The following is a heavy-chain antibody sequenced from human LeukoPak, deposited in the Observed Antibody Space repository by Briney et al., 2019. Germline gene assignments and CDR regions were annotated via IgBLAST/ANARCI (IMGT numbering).Heavy chain of an antibody. J-gene: IGHJ4*02. D-gene: IGHD6-19*01. Sequence: SETLSLTCTVSGGSISSYYWSWIRQPPGKGLEWIGYIYYSGSTNYNPSLKSRVTISVDTSKNQFSLKLSSVTAADTAVYYCARGGAVAASTRRYYFDYWGQGTLITVSS. CDR2: IYYSGST. CDR3: ARGGAVAASTRRYYFDY. V-gene: IGHV4-59*01. CDR1: GGSISSYY.